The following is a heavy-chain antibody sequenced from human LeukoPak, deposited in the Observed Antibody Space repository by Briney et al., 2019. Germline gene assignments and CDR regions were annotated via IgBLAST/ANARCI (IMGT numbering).Heavy chain of an antibody. V-gene: IGHV3-64*01. Sequence: GGSLRLSCAASGFTFSTYVMQWVRQAPGKGLEYVSAITGDGGYTYYANSVKGRFTISRDNSKKTLYLQMGSLRADDMAVYYCARVSTNDRRNAFDSWGQGRMVTVSS. CDR3: ARVSTNDRRNAFDS. CDR1: GFTFSTYV. D-gene: IGHD2-8*01. J-gene: IGHJ3*02. CDR2: ITGDGGYT.